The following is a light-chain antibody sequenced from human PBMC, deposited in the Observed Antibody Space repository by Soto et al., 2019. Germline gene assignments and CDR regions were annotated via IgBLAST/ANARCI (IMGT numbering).Light chain of an antibody. CDR3: QQYGSSPPLT. CDR2: GAS. V-gene: IGKV3-20*01. J-gene: IGKJ4*01. CDR1: QSVSSSY. Sequence: EIVLTQSPGTLSLSPGERSTLSFMSSQSVSSSYLARYQQKPGQAPRLLIYGASTRATGIPDRFSGSGSGTDFTLTISRLEPEDFAVYYCQQYGSSPPLTFGGGTKVDIK.